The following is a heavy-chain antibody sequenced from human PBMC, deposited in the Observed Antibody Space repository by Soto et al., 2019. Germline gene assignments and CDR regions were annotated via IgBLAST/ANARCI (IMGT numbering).Heavy chain of an antibody. CDR3: ARGGYCISGRCPPLH. Sequence: QVQLVESGGGVVQPGRSLTLPCAASGFTFSSDAMHWVRQAPGKGLEWVAIISYDGSNKYNANSVKDRFTISRDNSKSTLYLQMNSLRPEDTAIYYCARGGYCISGRCPPLHWGQGTLVTVSS. D-gene: IGHD2-15*01. CDR2: ISYDGSNK. CDR1: GFTFSSDA. J-gene: IGHJ4*02. V-gene: IGHV3-30-3*01.